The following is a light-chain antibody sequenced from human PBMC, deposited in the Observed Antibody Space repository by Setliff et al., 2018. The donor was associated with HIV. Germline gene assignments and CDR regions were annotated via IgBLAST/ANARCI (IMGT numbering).Light chain of an antibody. J-gene: IGLJ1*01. CDR3: SSYTTSSFLYV. V-gene: IGLV2-14*03. CDR2: DVS. Sequence: QSALTQPASVSGSPGQSITISCIGTSSDVGGYNYVSWYQHHPGKAPKLMIYDVSARPSGVSNRFSGSKSGNAASLTISGLQAEDEAVYYCSSYTTSSFLYVFGTGTKVTV. CDR1: SSDVGGYNY.